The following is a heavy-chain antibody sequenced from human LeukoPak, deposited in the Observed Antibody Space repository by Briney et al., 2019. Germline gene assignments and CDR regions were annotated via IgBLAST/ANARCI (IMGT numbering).Heavy chain of an antibody. V-gene: IGHV4-59*12. D-gene: IGHD1-26*01. CDR2: IYYSGST. CDR1: GGSISSYY. J-gene: IGHJ6*03. CDR3: ARGNSGSYHYYYYYYMDV. Sequence: SETLSLTCTVSGGSISSYYWSWIRQPPGKGLEWIGYIYYSGSTNYNPSLKSRVTISVDTSKNQFSLKLSSVTAADTAVYYCARGNSGSYHYYYYYYMDVWGKGTTVTVSS.